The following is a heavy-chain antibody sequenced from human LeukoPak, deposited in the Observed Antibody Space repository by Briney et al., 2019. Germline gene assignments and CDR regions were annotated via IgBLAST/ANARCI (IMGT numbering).Heavy chain of an antibody. J-gene: IGHJ4*02. CDR2: ISGSGGST. D-gene: IGHD6-19*01. V-gene: IGHV3-23*01. Sequence: GGSLRLSCAASGFTFSSYAMSWVRQAPGKGLEWVSAISGSGGSTYYADSVKGRFTISRDNSKNTLYLQMNSLRSEDTAVYYCARRTMWDASGWRSPDFWGQGTLVTVSS. CDR1: GFTFSSYA. CDR3: ARRTMWDASGWRSPDF.